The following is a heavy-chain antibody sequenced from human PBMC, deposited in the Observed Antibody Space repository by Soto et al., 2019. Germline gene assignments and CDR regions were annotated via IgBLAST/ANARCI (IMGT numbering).Heavy chain of an antibody. CDR1: VGAISSGDYY. J-gene: IGHJ6*02. Sequence: TLSLTCTVSVGAISSGDYYWSWFRQPPGKGLEWIGYIYYSGSTYYNPSLKSRVTISVDTSKNQFSLKLSSVTAADTAVYYCARDHYVYDILTGYGYYYGMDVWGQGTTVTVSS. D-gene: IGHD3-9*01. V-gene: IGHV4-30-4*01. CDR2: IYYSGST. CDR3: ARDHYVYDILTGYGYYYGMDV.